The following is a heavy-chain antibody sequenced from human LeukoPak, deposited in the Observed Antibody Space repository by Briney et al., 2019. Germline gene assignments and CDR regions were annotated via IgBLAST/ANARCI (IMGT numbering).Heavy chain of an antibody. Sequence: GGSLRLSCAASGFTFSSYAMHWVRQAPGKGLEYVSAISSNGGSTYYANSVKGRFTISRDNSKNTLYLQMGSLRAEDMAVYYCARDFSGASRIDYWGQGTLVTVSS. CDR1: GFTFSSYA. D-gene: IGHD4/OR15-4a*01. V-gene: IGHV3-64*01. CDR2: ISSNGGST. CDR3: ARDFSGASRIDY. J-gene: IGHJ4*02.